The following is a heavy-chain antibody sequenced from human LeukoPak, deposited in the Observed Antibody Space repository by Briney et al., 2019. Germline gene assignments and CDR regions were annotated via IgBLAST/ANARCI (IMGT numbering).Heavy chain of an antibody. CDR2: IFHSGST. CDR3: AKDIIAAVGDYYYGMDV. CDR1: GGSISSSNW. V-gene: IGHV4-4*02. Sequence: SGTLSLTCAVSGGSISSSNWWSWVRQPPGQGLEWIGEIFHSGSTNYNPSLKGRVTISVDKSKNQFSLKLSSVTAADTAVYYCAKDIIAAVGDYYYGMDVWGQGTTVTVSS. J-gene: IGHJ6*02. D-gene: IGHD6-13*01.